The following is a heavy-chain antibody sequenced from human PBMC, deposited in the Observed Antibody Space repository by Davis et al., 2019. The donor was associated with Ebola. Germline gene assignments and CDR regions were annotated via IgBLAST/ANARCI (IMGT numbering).Heavy chain of an antibody. V-gene: IGHV1-69*13. CDR1: GGTFSSYA. CDR2: IIPIFGTA. Sequence: SVKVSCKASGGTFSSYAISWVRQAPGQGLEWMGGIIPIFGTANYAQKFQGRVTITADESTSTAYMELSSLRSEDTAVYYCARDRVAVAGRGFDYWGQGTLVTVSS. D-gene: IGHD6-19*01. J-gene: IGHJ4*02. CDR3: ARDRVAVAGRGFDY.